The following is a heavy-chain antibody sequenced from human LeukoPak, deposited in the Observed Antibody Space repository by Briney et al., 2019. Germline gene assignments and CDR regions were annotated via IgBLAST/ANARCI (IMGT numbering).Heavy chain of an antibody. J-gene: IGHJ4*02. V-gene: IGHV3-21*04. Sequence: PGGSLRLSCAASGFTFSSYSMNWVRQAPGKGLEWVSSISSSSSYIYYADSVKGRATISRDNSKNTLYLQMNSLRAEDTAIYYCARDLRVISFDNWGQGTLVSVSS. CDR1: GFTFSSYS. CDR2: ISSSSSYI. CDR3: ARDLRVISFDN. D-gene: IGHD2-21*01.